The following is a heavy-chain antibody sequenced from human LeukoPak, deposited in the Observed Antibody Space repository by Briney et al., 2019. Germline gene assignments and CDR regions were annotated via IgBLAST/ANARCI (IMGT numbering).Heavy chain of an antibody. CDR3: ARNYGDYAPDY. D-gene: IGHD4-17*01. J-gene: IGHJ4*02. CDR2: IYYSGST. Sequence: SQTLSLTCTVSGGSISSGGYYWSWIRQHPGTGLEWIGYIYYSGSTYYNPSLKSRVTISVDTSKNQFSLKLSSVTAADTAAYYCARNYGDYAPDYWGQGTLVTVSS. V-gene: IGHV4-31*03. CDR1: GGSISSGGYY.